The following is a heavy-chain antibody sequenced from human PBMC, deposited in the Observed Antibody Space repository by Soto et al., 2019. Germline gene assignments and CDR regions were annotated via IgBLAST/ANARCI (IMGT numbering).Heavy chain of an antibody. CDR2: INNDGGST. J-gene: IGHJ4*02. CDR3: ARQSGDYGNYFDR. V-gene: IGHV3-74*01. Sequence: GGSLRLSCAASGFTFKSYFLHWVRQVPGKGLVWVARINNDGGSTKYADSVKGRFTISRDNAKNTLFLQMNSLRAEDTALYYCARQSGDYGNYFDRWGRGTLVTVSS. CDR1: GFTFKSYF. D-gene: IGHD4-17*01.